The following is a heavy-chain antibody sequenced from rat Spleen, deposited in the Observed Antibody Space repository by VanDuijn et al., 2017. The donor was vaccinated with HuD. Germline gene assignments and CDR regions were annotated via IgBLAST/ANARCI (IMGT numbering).Heavy chain of an antibody. D-gene: IGHD1-12*02. J-gene: IGHJ3*01. V-gene: IGHV5-29*01. CDR3: ARDNYDGTYYYGLAY. CDR1: GLTFSNYG. CDR2: ISNDGGST. Sequence: EVQLVESGGDLVRPGRSLKLSCVASGLTFSNYGMAWVRQAPRKGLEWVAYISNDGGSTYYRDTVKGRFTISRDNAKSTLYLQMDSLKSEDTATYYCARDNYDGTYYYGLAYWGQGTLVAVSS.